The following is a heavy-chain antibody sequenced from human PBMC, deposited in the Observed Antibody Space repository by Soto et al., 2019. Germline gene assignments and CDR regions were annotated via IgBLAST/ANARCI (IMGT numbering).Heavy chain of an antibody. J-gene: IGHJ3*02. V-gene: IGHV3-53*01. CDR3: ARALSAAFHLVNDTFDI. CDR2: IYSGENT. D-gene: IGHD6-13*01. CDR1: GFTVSSNY. Sequence: GGSLRLSCAASGFTVSSNYMSWVRQAPGKGLESVSVIYSGENTYYADSVKQRYTISRDNSKNTLYLQMKSLRAEDMAVYICARALSAAFHLVNDTFDIWCQGKMVTVSS.